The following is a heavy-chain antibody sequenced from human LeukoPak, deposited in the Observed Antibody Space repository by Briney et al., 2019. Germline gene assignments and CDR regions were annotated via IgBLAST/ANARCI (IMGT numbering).Heavy chain of an antibody. CDR1: GYTFTSYG. V-gene: IGHV1-18*01. J-gene: IGHJ4*02. D-gene: IGHD3-3*01. CDR3: ARVEYDFWSGYYLYFDY. CDR2: ISAYNGNT. Sequence: ASVKVSCKASGYTFTSYGISWVRQAPGQGLEWMGWISAYNGNTNYAQKLQGRVTMTTDTSTSTAYMELRSLRSDDTAVYYCARVEYDFWSGYYLYFDYWGQGTLVTVSS.